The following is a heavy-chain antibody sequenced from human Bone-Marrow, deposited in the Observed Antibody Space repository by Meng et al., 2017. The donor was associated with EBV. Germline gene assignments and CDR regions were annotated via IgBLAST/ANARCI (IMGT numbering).Heavy chain of an antibody. CDR2: VHYTGST. Sequence: PQRRESGPGQVNPSETLSLTCTVSGDSISSFYYWGWIRQPPGRGLEWIGSVHYTGSTYYSPSLKSRVTVSVDTSKNQFSLRLTSVTAADTAVYYCARPFPSWQSPRLDPFGAWGQGTLVTVSS. J-gene: IGHJ5*02. CDR1: GDSISSFYY. V-gene: IGHV4-39*01. D-gene: IGHD6-19*01. CDR3: ARPFPSWQSPRLDPFGA.